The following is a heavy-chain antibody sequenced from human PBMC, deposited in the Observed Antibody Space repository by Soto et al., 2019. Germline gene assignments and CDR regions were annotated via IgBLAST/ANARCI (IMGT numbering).Heavy chain of an antibody. CDR2: IIPIFGTA. Sequence: GASVKVSCKASGGTFSSYAISWVRQAPGQGLEWMGGIIPIFGTANYAQKFQGRVTITADESTSTAYMELSSLRSEDTAVYYCASRETETQRSQLWLPDYWGQGTLVTVSS. V-gene: IGHV1-69*13. CDR1: GGTFSSYA. D-gene: IGHD5-18*01. CDR3: ASRETETQRSQLWLPDY. J-gene: IGHJ4*02.